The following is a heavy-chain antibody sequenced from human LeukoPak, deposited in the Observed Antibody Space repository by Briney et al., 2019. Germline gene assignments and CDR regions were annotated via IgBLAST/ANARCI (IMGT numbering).Heavy chain of an antibody. CDR1: GGSISSSSYY. J-gene: IGHJ4*02. D-gene: IGHD5-24*01. CDR2: IYYSGST. Sequence: XXSLXCTVSGGSISSSSYYWGWIRQPPGKGLEWIGSIYYSGSTYYNPSLKSRVTISVDTSKNQFSLKLSSVTAADTAVYYCARGRLSRDGYNYVDYWGQGTLVTVSS. V-gene: IGHV4-39*07. CDR3: ARGRLSRDGYNYVDY.